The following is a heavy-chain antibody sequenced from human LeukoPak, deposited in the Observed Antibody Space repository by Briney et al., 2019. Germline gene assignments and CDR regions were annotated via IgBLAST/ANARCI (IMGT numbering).Heavy chain of an antibody. Sequence: GGSLRLSCAASGFTFSSYSMNWVRQAPGKGLEWVSSISSSSSYIYYADSVKGRFTISRDNAKNSLYLQVNSLRAEDTAVYYCARDTNSAGAYFDYWGQGTLVTVSS. J-gene: IGHJ4*02. CDR2: ISSSSSYI. D-gene: IGHD2-21*01. V-gene: IGHV3-21*01. CDR1: GFTFSSYS. CDR3: ARDTNSAGAYFDY.